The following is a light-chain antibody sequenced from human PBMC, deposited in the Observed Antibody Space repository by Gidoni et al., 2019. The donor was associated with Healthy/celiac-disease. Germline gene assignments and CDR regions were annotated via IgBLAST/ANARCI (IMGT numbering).Light chain of an antibody. CDR2: AAS. CDR3: QQCNNWPPFT. V-gene: IGKV3-15*01. Sequence: DIVMTQSPSTLSVSPGERATLSCRASQSVSSNLAWYQQKPGQAPRLLIYAASTRATGIPARFSGSGSGTEFTLTISSLQSEDFAIYYCQQCNNWPPFTFGPGTKVDIK. CDR1: QSVSSN. J-gene: IGKJ3*01.